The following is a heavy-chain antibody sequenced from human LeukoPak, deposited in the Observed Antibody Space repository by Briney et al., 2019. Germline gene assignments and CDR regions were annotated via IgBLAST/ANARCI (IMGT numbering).Heavy chain of an antibody. CDR2: ISGSGGST. D-gene: IGHD2-2*01. CDR3: ARDNLGYCSSTSCSSGLY. V-gene: IGHV3-23*01. CDR1: GFTFSSYA. J-gene: IGHJ4*02. Sequence: PGGSLRLPCAASGFTFSSYAMSWVRQAPGKGLEWVSAISGSGGSTYYADSVKGRFTISRDNAKNSLYLQMNSLRAEDTAVYYCARDNLGYCSSTSCSSGLYWGQGTLVTVSS.